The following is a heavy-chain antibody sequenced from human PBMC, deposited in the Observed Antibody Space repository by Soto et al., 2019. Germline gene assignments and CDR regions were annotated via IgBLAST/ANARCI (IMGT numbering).Heavy chain of an antibody. V-gene: IGHV3-30-3*01. Sequence: QVQLVESGGGVVQPGRSLRLSCAASGFTFSSYAMHWVRQAPGKGLEWVAVISYDGSNKYYADSVKGRFTISRDNSKNTLYLQMISLRAEDTAVYYCARDFEAAASYWGPGTLVTVSS. CDR2: ISYDGSNK. J-gene: IGHJ4*02. CDR1: GFTFSSYA. D-gene: IGHD6-13*01. CDR3: ARDFEAAASY.